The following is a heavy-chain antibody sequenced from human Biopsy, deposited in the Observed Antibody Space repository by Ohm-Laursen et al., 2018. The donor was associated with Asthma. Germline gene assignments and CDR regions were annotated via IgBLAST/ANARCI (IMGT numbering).Heavy chain of an antibody. V-gene: IGHV4-59*01. Sequence: TLSLTRSVYGGSISSFYWSWIRQSPEKGLEWMGYVYWTGSTNYNPSLKSRITMSVDTSKNRMFLELTSVTAADTVIYYCVRAVRNEQWLAPFDYWGQGKPVTVSS. J-gene: IGHJ4*02. D-gene: IGHD6-19*01. CDR2: VYWTGST. CDR1: GGSISSFY. CDR3: VRAVRNEQWLAPFDY.